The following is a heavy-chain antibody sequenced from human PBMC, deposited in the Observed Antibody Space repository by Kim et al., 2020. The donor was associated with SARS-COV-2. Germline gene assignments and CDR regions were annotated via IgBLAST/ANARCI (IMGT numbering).Heavy chain of an antibody. CDR3: ATGHRIIGTTLPFDY. CDR1: GYTPTELS. V-gene: IGHV1-24*01. D-gene: IGHD1-7*01. J-gene: IGHJ4*02. CDR2: FDPDDGEV. Sequence: ASVKVSCKVSGYTPTELSIHWVRQTPGEGLEWMGGFDPDDGEVIYTQKFEGRVTMTEDTSTDTDYMELSSLRSEDTAIYYCATGHRIIGTTLPFDYWGQG.